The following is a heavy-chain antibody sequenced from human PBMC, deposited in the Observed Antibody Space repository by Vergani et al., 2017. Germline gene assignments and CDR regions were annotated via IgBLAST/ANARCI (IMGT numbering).Heavy chain of an antibody. CDR1: GFTFSSYS. CDR2: ISSSSSTI. CDR3: ARGVAGSYYYYYGMYV. J-gene: IGHJ6*02. V-gene: IGHV3-48*01. D-gene: IGHD6-19*01. Sequence: EVQLVESGGGLVQPGGSLRLSCAASGFTFSSYSMNWVRQAPGKGLEWVSYISSSSSTIYYADSVKGRFTISRDNAKNSLYLQMNSLRAEDTAVYYCARGVAGSYYYYYGMYVWGQGTTVTVSS.